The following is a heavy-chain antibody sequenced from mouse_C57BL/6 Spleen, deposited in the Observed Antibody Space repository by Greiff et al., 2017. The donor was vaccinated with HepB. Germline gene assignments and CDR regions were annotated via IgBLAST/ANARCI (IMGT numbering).Heavy chain of an antibody. CDR2: ITPSNGGT. CDR1: GYTFTSYW. Sequence: QVQLQQSGTELVKPGASVKLSCKASGYTFTSYWMHWVKQRPGQGLEWIGNITPSNGGTNYNEKFKSKATLTVDKSSSTAYMQLSSLTSEDSAVYYCARGPAKGYYYAMDDWGQGTSVTVSS. CDR3: ARGPAKGYYYAMDD. J-gene: IGHJ4*01. V-gene: IGHV1-53*01.